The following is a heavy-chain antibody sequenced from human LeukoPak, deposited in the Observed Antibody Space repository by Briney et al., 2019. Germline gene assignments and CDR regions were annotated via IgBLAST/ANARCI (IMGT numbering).Heavy chain of an antibody. CDR3: ARAPITSPFYFDY. CDR2: INWSGGST. D-gene: IGHD2-2*01. V-gene: IGHV3-20*04. CDR1: GSAFAEHG. J-gene: IGHJ4*02. Sequence: GGSLRLSCTASGSAFAEHGMSWVRQVPGKGLEWVSGINWSGGSTGYADPLRGRFTISRDNAKNSLYLQMDSLRAEDTALYYCARAPITSPFYFDYWGQGTLVTVSS.